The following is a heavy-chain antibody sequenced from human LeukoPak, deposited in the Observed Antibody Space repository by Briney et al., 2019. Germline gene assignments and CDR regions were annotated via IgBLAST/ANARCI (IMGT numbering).Heavy chain of an antibody. D-gene: IGHD6-19*01. CDR3: ATVNQVAVAGTLEDY. Sequence: GGSLRLSCAASGFTFTTYAMTWVRQAPGKGLEWVSGISGSGGSTYYADSVKGRFTISRDSSNNMVYLQMSSLRAEDTAVYYCATVNQVAVAGTLEDYWGQGTLVTVSS. CDR2: ISGSGGST. CDR1: GFTFTTYA. V-gene: IGHV3-23*01. J-gene: IGHJ4*02.